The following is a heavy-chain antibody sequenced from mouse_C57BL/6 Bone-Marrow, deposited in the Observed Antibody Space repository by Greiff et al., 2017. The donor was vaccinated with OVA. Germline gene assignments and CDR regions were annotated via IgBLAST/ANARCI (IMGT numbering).Heavy chain of an antibody. V-gene: IGHV10-1*01. D-gene: IGHD1-1*01. J-gene: IGHJ1*03. Sequence: EVKVVESGGGLVQPKGSLKLSCAASGFSFNTYAMNWVRQAPGKGLEWVARIRSKSNNYATYYADSVKDRFTISRDDSESMLYLQMNNLKTEDTAMYYCVRHRGSFYWYFDVWGTGTTVTVSS. CDR1: GFSFNTYA. CDR2: IRSKSNNYAT. CDR3: VRHRGSFYWYFDV.